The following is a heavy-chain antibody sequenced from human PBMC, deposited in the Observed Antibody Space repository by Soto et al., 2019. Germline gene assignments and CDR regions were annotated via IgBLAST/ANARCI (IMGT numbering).Heavy chain of an antibody. J-gene: IGHJ5*02. CDR3: ATAPAVAGESIWFDP. CDR1: GYTYTSYF. D-gene: IGHD6-19*01. CDR2: MNPNSGNT. Sequence: ASVKVSCKAAGYTYTSYFINWVRQAKGQGLEWMGWMNPNSGNTGYAQKFQGRVTMTRNTSISTAYMELSSLRSEDTAVYYCATAPAVAGESIWFDPWGQGTRVTVSS. V-gene: IGHV1-8*01.